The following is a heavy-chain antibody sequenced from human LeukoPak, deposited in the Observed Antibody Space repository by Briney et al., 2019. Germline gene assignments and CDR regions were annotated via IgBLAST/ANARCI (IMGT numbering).Heavy chain of an antibody. CDR2: IKQDGSDK. CDR3: ARASAVAGTRDY. V-gene: IGHV3-7*01. CDR1: GFSFSSNC. D-gene: IGHD6-19*01. Sequence: GGSLRLSCTASGFSFSSNCMSWVRQAPGKGLEWVANIKQDGSDKYYVDTLKARFTISRDNAKNSLYLQMNSRRAEDAALYYCARASAVAGTRDYWGQGTLVSVSS. J-gene: IGHJ4*02.